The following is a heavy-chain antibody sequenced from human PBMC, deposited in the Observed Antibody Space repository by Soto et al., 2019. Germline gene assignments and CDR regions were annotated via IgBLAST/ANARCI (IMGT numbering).Heavy chain of an antibody. CDR3: ARELVDIVLMVYATEGYYGMDV. D-gene: IGHD2-8*01. V-gene: IGHV3-30-3*01. CDR1: GFTFSSYA. CDR2: ISYDGSNK. J-gene: IGHJ6*02. Sequence: QVQLVESGGGVVQPGRSLRLSCAASGFTFSSYAMHWVRQAPGKGLEWVAVISYDGSNKYYADSVKGRFTISRDNSKNTVDLQMNSLRAEDTAVYYGARELVDIVLMVYATEGYYGMDVWGQGTTVTVSS.